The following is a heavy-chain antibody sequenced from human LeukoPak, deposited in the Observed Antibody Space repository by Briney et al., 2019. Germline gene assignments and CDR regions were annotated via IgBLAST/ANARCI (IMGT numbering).Heavy chain of an antibody. J-gene: IGHJ4*02. CDR1: GYTFTGYY. V-gene: IGHV1-2*02. CDR2: INPNSGGT. Sequence: ASVKVSCKASGYTFTGYYMHWVRQAPGQGLEWMGWINPNSGGTNYAQKFQGRVTMTRDTSISTAYMKLSRLRSDDTAVYYCASNHYDILTGYYPRYDYWGQGTLVTVSS. CDR3: ASNHYDILTGYYPRYDY. D-gene: IGHD3-9*01.